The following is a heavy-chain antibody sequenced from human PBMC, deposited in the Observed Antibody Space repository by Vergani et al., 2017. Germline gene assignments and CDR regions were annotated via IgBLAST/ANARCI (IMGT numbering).Heavy chain of an antibody. CDR1: GFTFSSYA. Sequence: EVQLLESGGGLVQPGGSLRLSCAASGFTFSSYAMSWVRQAPGKGLEWVSAISGSGGSTYYADSVKGRFTISRDNSKNTLYLQMNSLRAEATAVYYCAKGSINRIVVVPAAIGDYFDYWGQGTLVTVSS. CDR3: AKGSINRIVVVPAAIGDYFDY. CDR2: ISGSGGST. J-gene: IGHJ4*02. V-gene: IGHV3-23*01. D-gene: IGHD2-2*01.